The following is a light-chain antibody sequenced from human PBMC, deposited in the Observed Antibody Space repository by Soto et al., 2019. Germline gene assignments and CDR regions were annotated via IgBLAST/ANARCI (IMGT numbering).Light chain of an antibody. Sequence: EIEVTPKQGTLSLSPAERATLSRRASQSVSSSRLAWYRQKPGQAPRLLIYGASSRATGIPDRFSGSGSGTDFTLTISRLEPEDFAVYYCQQYGSSLWPFGQ. V-gene: IGKV3-20*01. CDR2: GAS. J-gene: IGKJ1*01. CDR1: QSVSSSR. CDR3: QQYGSSLWP.